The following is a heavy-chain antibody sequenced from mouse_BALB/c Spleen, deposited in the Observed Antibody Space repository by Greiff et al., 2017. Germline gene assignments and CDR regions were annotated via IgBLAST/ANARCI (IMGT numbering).Heavy chain of an antibody. Sequence: QVQLQQPGAELVKPGASVKMSCKASGYTFTSYWMHWVKQRPGQGLEWIGVIDPSDSYTSYNQKFKGKATLTVDTSSSTAYMQLSSLTSEDSAVYYCTRGGYGYGDWYFDVWGAGTTVTVSS. CDR3: TRGGYGYGDWYFDV. CDR2: IDPSDSYT. V-gene: IGHV1S127*01. CDR1: GYTFTSYW. J-gene: IGHJ1*01. D-gene: IGHD1-2*01.